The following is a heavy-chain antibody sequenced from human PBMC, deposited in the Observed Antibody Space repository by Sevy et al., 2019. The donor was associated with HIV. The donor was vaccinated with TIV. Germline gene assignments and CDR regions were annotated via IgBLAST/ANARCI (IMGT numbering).Heavy chain of an antibody. J-gene: IGHJ4*02. Sequence: GGSLRLSCAASGFTFSDYYMSWIRQAPGKGLEWVSYISSSSSYTNYADSVKGRFTISRDNAKNSLYLQMNSLRAEDXXVXXXXXXXXXXXYPHYFDYWGQGTLVTVSS. D-gene: IGHD1-1*01. CDR1: GFTFSDYY. CDR2: ISSSSSYT. V-gene: IGHV3-11*03. CDR3: XXXXXXXXYPHYFDY.